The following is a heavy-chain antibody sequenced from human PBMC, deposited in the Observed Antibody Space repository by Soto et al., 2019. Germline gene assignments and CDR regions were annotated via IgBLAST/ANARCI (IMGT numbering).Heavy chain of an antibody. CDR2: IYYSGST. V-gene: IGHV4-59*01. CDR3: ARGSVAGKEDYYYMDV. D-gene: IGHD6-19*01. CDR1: GGSISSYY. Sequence: PSETLSLTCTVSGGSISSYYWSWIMQPPGKGLEWIGYIYYSGSTNYNPSLKSRVTISVDTSKNQFSLKLSSVTAADTAVYYCARGSVAGKEDYYYMDVWGKGTTVTVSS. J-gene: IGHJ6*03.